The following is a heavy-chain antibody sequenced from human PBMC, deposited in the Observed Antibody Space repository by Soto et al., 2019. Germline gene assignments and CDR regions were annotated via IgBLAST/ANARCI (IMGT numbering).Heavy chain of an antibody. CDR2: IYPGDSDT. CDR3: AASIFYYGMDV. V-gene: IGHV5-51*01. Sequence: GESLKISCKGSGYTFTNYWIGWVRQMPGKGLEWMGIIYPGDSDTKYNPSFQGQVTISADKSITTTYLRWTSLKASDNAIYYCAASIFYYGMDVWGQGTTVTVSS. J-gene: IGHJ6*02. CDR1: GYTFTNYW.